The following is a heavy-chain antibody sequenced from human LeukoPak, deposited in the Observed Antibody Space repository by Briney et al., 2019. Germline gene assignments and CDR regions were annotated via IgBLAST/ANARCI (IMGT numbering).Heavy chain of an antibody. D-gene: IGHD3-22*01. V-gene: IGHV3-48*03. J-gene: IGHJ4*02. Sequence: GGSLRLSCAATGFAFRAYEMNWVRQAPGKGLGWVAYSSGSDSTTYYADSVKGRFVISRDNARSSLYLHMNSLRADDTALYYCTTLGYHLDSWGQGTLVTVSS. CDR2: SSGSDSTT. CDR1: GFAFRAYE. CDR3: TTLGYHLDS.